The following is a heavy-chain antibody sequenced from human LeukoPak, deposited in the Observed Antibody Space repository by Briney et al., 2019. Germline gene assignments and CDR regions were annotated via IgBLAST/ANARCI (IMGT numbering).Heavy chain of an antibody. CDR1: GFTFSSYA. D-gene: IGHD3-3*01. J-gene: IGHJ4*02. CDR3: ADHRAQFWSGYPLDY. V-gene: IGHV3-23*01. CDR2: ISGSGGST. Sequence: GGSLRLSCAASGFTFSSYAMSWVRQAPGKGLEWVSAISGSGGSTYYADSVKGRFTISRDNSKNILYLQMNSLRAEDTAVYYCADHRAQFWSGYPLDYWGQGTLVTVSS.